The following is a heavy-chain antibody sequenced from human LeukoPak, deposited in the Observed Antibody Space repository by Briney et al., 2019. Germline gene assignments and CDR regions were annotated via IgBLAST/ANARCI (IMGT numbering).Heavy chain of an antibody. D-gene: IGHD3-3*01. CDR3: ARGLITIFGVVIIGAFDI. J-gene: IGHJ3*02. V-gene: IGHV1-69*13. Sequence: SVKVSCKASGGTFSSYAISWVRQAPGQGLEWMGGIIPIFGTANYAQKFQGRVTITADESTSTAYMELRSLRSEDTAVYYCARGLITIFGVVIIGAFDIWGQGTMVTVSS. CDR1: GGTFSSYA. CDR2: IIPIFGTA.